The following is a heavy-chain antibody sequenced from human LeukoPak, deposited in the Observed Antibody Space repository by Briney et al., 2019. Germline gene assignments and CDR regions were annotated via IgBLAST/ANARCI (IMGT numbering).Heavy chain of an antibody. V-gene: IGHV4-34*01. Sequence: SETLSLTCAVYGGSFSGYYWSWIRQPPGKGLEWIGEINHSGSTNYNPSLKSRVTISVDTSKNQFSLKLSSVTAADTAVYYCARSGVLRYFDWLRNYYYYGMDVWGQGTTVTVSS. D-gene: IGHD3-9*01. CDR1: GGSFSGYY. CDR3: ARSGVLRYFDWLRNYYYYGMDV. J-gene: IGHJ6*02. CDR2: INHSGST.